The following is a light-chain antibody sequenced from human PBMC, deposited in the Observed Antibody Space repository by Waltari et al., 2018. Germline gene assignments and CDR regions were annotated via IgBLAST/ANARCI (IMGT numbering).Light chain of an antibody. CDR1: QTINTW. V-gene: IGKV1-5*03. J-gene: IGKJ1*01. CDR2: RTS. Sequence: DIQMTQSPSPLSASVGDRVTITCRASQTINTWFAWYQQKPGKAPNLLIYRTSTLECGVPSRFSGGGSGTEFTLTIGSLQPDDFATYYCQQAWTFGQGTKVEIK. CDR3: QQAWT.